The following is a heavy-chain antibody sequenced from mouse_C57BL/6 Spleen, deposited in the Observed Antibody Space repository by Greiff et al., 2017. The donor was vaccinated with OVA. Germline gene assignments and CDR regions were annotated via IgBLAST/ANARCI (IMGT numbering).Heavy chain of an antibody. CDR1: GFTFSSYA. V-gene: IGHV5-4*01. Sequence: EVNLVESGGGLVKPGGSLKLSCAASGFTFSSYAMSWVRQTPEKRLEWVATISDGGSYTYYPDNVKGRFTISRDNAKNNLYLQMSHLKSEDTAMYYCARDGYGSSPYYYAMDYWGQGTSVTVSS. CDR3: ARDGYGSSPYYYAMDY. J-gene: IGHJ4*01. D-gene: IGHD1-1*01. CDR2: ISDGGSYT.